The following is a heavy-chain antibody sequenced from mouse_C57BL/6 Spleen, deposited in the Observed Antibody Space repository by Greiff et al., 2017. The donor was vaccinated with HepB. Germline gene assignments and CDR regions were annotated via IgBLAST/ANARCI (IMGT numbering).Heavy chain of an antibody. Sequence: QVQLQQSGAELVRPGASVTLSCKASGYTFTDYEMHWVKQTPVHGLGWIGAIDPETGGTAYNQKFKGKAILTADKSSSTAYMELRSLTSEDSAVYYCTRGGYYGSSSYWYFDVWGTGTTVTVSS. CDR3: TRGGYYGSSSYWYFDV. V-gene: IGHV1-15*01. CDR1: GYTFTDYE. J-gene: IGHJ1*03. D-gene: IGHD1-1*01. CDR2: IDPETGGT.